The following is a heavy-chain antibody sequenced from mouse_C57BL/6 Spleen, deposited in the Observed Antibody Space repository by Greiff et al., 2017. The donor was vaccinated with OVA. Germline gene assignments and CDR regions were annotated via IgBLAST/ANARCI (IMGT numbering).Heavy chain of an antibody. V-gene: IGHV3-8*01. Sequence: VQLKESGPGLAKPSQTLSLTCSVTGYSITSDYWNWIRKFPGNKLEYMGYISYSGSTYYNPSLKSRISITRDTSKNQYYLQLNSVTTEDTATYYCARSPFYYGSSSRYFDVWGTGTTVTVSS. CDR3: ARSPFYYGSSSRYFDV. D-gene: IGHD1-1*01. J-gene: IGHJ1*03. CDR2: ISYSGST. CDR1: GYSITSDY.